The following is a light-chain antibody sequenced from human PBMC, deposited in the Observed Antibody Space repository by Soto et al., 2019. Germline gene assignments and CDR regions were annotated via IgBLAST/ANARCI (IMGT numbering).Light chain of an antibody. CDR1: SSDVGGYNY. CDR2: DVS. Sequence: QSVLTQPRSVSGSPGQSVTISCTGTSSDVGGYNYVSWYQQHPGKAPKLMIYDVSKRPSGVPDRFSGSKSGNTASLTISGLQAEDEADYYCCSYAGSPSYVFGTGTKLTVL. CDR3: CSYAGSPSYV. J-gene: IGLJ1*01. V-gene: IGLV2-11*01.